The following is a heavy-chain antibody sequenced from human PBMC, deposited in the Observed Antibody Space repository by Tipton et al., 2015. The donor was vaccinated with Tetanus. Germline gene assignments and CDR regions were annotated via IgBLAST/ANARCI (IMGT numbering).Heavy chain of an antibody. CDR3: ARGYAGGAWDV. V-gene: IGHV6-1*01. CDR1: GDRLSSDIAA. J-gene: IGHJ4*02. D-gene: IGHD2-2*01. Sequence: GLVKPSQTLSVTCVISGDRLSSDIAAWYWIRQSPSRDLEWLGRTYYRSKWSNDYAVSVKSRVTITSDTSKNQFSLQLGSVTPEDTAVYYCARGYAGGAWDVWGQGNLVTVSS. CDR2: TYYRSKWSN.